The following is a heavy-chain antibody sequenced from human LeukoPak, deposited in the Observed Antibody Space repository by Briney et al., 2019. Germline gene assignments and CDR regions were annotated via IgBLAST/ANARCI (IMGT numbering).Heavy chain of an antibody. D-gene: IGHD3-9*01. CDR1: GFTFDDYA. CDR3: AKVEILPTWGFDH. CDR2: ISWNSGSI. Sequence: GGSLRHSCAASGFTFDDYAMHWVRQAPGKGLEWVSGISWNSGSIGYADSVKGRFTISRDNAKNSLYLQMNSLRAEDTAQYYCAKVEILPTWGFDHWGQGILVTVSS. J-gene: IGHJ4*02. V-gene: IGHV3-9*01.